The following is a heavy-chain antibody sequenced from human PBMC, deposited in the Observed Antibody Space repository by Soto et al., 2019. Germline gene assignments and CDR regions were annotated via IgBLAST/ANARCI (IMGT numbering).Heavy chain of an antibody. CDR3: ARGGGDFDY. V-gene: IGHV3-23*01. CDR1: GFTFSNYA. Sequence: EVPLLESGGGLEQPGGSLRLSCAASGFTFSNYAMSWVRQAPGKGLEWVSAISGSGDNTHYADSVKGRFTISRDNSKNTLYLQMNSLRAEDTALYYCARGGGDFDYWGQGTLVTVSS. J-gene: IGHJ4*02. CDR2: ISGSGDNT. D-gene: IGHD3-16*01.